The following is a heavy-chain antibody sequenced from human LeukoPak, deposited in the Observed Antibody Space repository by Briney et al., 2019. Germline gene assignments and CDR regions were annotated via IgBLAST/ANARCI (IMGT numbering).Heavy chain of an antibody. V-gene: IGHV3-30-3*01. CDR1: GFTFSSYA. Sequence: GGSLRLSCAASGFTFSSYAMHWVRQAPGKGLEWVAVTSYDGSNKYYADSVKGRFTISRDNSKNTLYLQMNSLRAEDTAVYYCARPSPTAYFDYWGQGTLVTVSS. D-gene: IGHD5-18*01. CDR2: TSYDGSNK. J-gene: IGHJ4*02. CDR3: ARPSPTAYFDY.